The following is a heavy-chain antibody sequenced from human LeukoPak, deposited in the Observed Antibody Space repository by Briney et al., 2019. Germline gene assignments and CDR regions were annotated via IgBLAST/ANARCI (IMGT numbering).Heavy chain of an antibody. V-gene: IGHV1-69*04. J-gene: IGHJ6*02. CDR2: IIPILGIA. CDR1: GYTFTSYG. Sequence: SVKVSCKASGYTFTSYGISWVRQAPGQGLEWMGRIIPILGIANYAQKFQGRVTITADKSTSTAYMEPSSLRSEDTAVYYCARLYPPQTEYYYYGMDVWGQGTTVTVSS. D-gene: IGHD1-1*01. CDR3: ARLYPPQTEYYYYGMDV.